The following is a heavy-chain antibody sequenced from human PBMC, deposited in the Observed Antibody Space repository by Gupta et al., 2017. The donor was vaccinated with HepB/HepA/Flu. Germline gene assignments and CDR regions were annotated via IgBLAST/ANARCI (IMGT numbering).Heavy chain of an antibody. Sequence: EVQLVESGGGLVQPGGSLRLSCVASGFTFRSFSMNWVRQAPGQGLEWVSYISSSSGTIYYADSVKGRFTISRDNAKNSLYLQMNSLRDDDTALYYCARVAAFKWEHRGWFDPWGQGTLVTVSS. J-gene: IGHJ5*02. CDR2: ISSSSGTI. V-gene: IGHV3-48*02. CDR3: ARVAAFKWEHRGWFDP. CDR1: GFTFRSFS. D-gene: IGHD1-26*01.